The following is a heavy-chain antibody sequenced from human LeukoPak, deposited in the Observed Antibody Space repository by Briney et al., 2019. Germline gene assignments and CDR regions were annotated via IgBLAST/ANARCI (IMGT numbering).Heavy chain of an antibody. Sequence: ASVKVSCKASGYTFTGYYMHWVRQAPGQGLEWMGIINPSGGSTSYAQKFQGRVTMTRDMSTSTVYMELSSLRSEDTAVYYCARKFGYYPDAFDIWGQGTMVTVSS. CDR3: ARKFGYYPDAFDI. D-gene: IGHD2-2*03. V-gene: IGHV1-46*01. J-gene: IGHJ3*02. CDR1: GYTFTGYY. CDR2: INPSGGST.